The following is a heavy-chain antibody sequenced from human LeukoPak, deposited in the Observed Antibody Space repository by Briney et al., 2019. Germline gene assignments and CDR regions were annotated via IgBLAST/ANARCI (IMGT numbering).Heavy chain of an antibody. D-gene: IGHD3-22*01. CDR2: IYYSGST. Sequence: SQTLSLTCTVSGGSISSGDYYWSWIRQPPGKGLEWIGYIYYSGSTYYNPSLKSRVTISVDTSKNQFSLKLSSVTAADTAVYYCARGGAHYYDSSGYFCWGQGTLVTVSS. CDR1: GGSISSGDYY. V-gene: IGHV4-30-4*01. J-gene: IGHJ4*02. CDR3: ARGGAHYYDSSGYFC.